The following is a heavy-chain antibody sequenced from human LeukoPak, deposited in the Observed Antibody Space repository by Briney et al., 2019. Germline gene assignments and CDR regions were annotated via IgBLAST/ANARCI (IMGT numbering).Heavy chain of an antibody. J-gene: IGHJ3*02. CDR2: IYPGDSDT. Sequence: GESLKISCKGPGYSFTSYWIGWVRQMPGKGLEWMGIIYPGDSDTRYSPSFQGQVTISADKSISTAYLQWSSLKASDTAMYYCARRFRTIAVAGYDAFDIWGQGTMVTVSS. D-gene: IGHD6-19*01. CDR1: GYSFTSYW. CDR3: ARRFRTIAVAGYDAFDI. V-gene: IGHV5-51*01.